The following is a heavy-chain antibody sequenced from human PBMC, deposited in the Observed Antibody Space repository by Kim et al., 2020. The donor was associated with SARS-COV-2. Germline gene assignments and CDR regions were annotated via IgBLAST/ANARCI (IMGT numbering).Heavy chain of an antibody. CDR3: ARVGMGSTFFDS. CDR2: IYQTGTT. Sequence: SETVSLTCSVSDDSITGSIYQWAWIRQPPGKGLEWIGHIYQTGTTYYNPSLKSRVTISVDTSKKQVSMSLNSVTAADTAVFYCARVGMGSTFFDSWGQGT. D-gene: IGHD1-26*01. CDR1: DDSITGSIYQ. V-gene: IGHV4-39*07. J-gene: IGHJ4*02.